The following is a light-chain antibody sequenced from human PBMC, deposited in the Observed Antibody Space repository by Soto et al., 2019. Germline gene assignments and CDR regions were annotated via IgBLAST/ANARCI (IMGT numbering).Light chain of an antibody. CDR2: DTS. CDR3: LQRSSWPLT. V-gene: IGKV3-11*01. CDR1: ESVSTY. J-gene: IGKJ4*01. Sequence: EVVLAQSPATLSLSPGDRATLSCRANESVSTYLAWYQQKPGQSPRLLIYDTSKRATGIPAGFCGSVSGTDFTLTIVRLEREDFVFYYCLQRSSWPLTFGGGTKVHIK.